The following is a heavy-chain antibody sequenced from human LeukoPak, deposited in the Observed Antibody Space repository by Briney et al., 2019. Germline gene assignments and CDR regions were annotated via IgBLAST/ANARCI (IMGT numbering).Heavy chain of an antibody. CDR2: IYYSGRT. CDR1: GGSISPYY. CDR3: ARVRSYDFWSGYYRPGYYYYGMDV. J-gene: IGHJ6*02. Sequence: SETLSLTCTVSGGSISPYYWSWIRQPPGKRLEYIGYIYYSGRTNYNPSLTSRVTISVDTSKNQFSLKLSSVTAADTAVYYCARVRSYDFWSGYYRPGYYYYGMDVWGQGTTVTVSS. V-gene: IGHV4-59*01. D-gene: IGHD3-3*01.